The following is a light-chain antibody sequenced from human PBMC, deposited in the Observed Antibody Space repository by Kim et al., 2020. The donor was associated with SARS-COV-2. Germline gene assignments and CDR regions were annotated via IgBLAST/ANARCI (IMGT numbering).Light chain of an antibody. V-gene: IGKV3-15*01. Sequence: VSPGERATLSCRASKSVSSNLAWYQQKPGQAPRLLIYGASTRATGFPARFSGSGSGTEFTLTISSLQSEDFAVYYCQQYNNWPLTFGGGTKVDIK. CDR2: GAS. CDR3: QQYNNWPLT. J-gene: IGKJ4*01. CDR1: KSVSSN.